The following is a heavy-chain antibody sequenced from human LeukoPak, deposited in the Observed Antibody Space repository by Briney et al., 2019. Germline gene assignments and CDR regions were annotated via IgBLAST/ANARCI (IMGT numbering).Heavy chain of an antibody. V-gene: IGHV3-7*01. D-gene: IGHD4-23*01. CDR1: GFTFSSYW. Sequence: GGSLRLSCAASGFTFSSYWMSWVRQAPGKGLEWVANIKQDGSEKYHVDSVKGRFTISRDNAKNSLYLQMNSLRAEDTAVYYCARVIRWYRREAFDIWGQGTMVTVSS. CDR2: IKQDGSEK. CDR3: ARVIRWYRREAFDI. J-gene: IGHJ3*02.